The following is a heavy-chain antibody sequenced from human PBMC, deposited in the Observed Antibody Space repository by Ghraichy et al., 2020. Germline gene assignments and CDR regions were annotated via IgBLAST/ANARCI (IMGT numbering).Heavy chain of an antibody. V-gene: IGHV2-5*02. D-gene: IGHD2-15*01. CDR3: AHRPSVAYCSGGSCLDNWFDP. CDR2: IYWDDDK. J-gene: IGHJ5*02. CDR1: GFSLSTSGVG. Sequence: SGPTLVKPTQTLTLTCTFSGFSLSTSGVGVGWIRQPPGKALEWLALIYWDDDKRYSPSLKSRLTITKDTSKNQVVLTMTNMDPVDTATYYCAHRPSVAYCSGGSCLDNWFDPWGQGTLVTVSS.